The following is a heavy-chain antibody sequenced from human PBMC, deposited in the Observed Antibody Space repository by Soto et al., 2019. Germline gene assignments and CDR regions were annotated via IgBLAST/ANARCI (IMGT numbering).Heavy chain of an antibody. D-gene: IGHD4-17*01. CDR3: ARAKSTVATYYFDY. CDR2: IWYDGSNK. Sequence: GGSLRLSCAASGFTFSSYGMHWVRQAPGKGLEWVAVIWYDGSNKYYADSVKGRFTISRDNSKNTLYLQMNSLRAEDTAVYYCARAKSTVATYYFDYWGQGTLVTVSS. J-gene: IGHJ4*02. CDR1: GFTFSSYG. V-gene: IGHV3-33*01.